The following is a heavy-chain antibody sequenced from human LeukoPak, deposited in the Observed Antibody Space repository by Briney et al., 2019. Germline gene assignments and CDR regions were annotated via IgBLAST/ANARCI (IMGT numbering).Heavy chain of an antibody. V-gene: IGHV3-74*03. D-gene: IGHD3-3*01. J-gene: IGHJ6*03. CDR1: GFTFSGYW. CDR2: IDNDGHGI. Sequence: GGSLRLSCAASGFTFSGYWMHWVRQGPEKGLELVSRIDNDGHGILYADSVKGRFTTSRDNAKNTLYLQMNSLRFEDTAMYYCATGGGWVPSFGVVTHIDVWGKGTTVTVS. CDR3: ATGGGWVPSFGVVTHIDV.